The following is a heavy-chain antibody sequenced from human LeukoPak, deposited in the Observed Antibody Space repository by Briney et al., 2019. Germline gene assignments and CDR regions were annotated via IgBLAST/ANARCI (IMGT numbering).Heavy chain of an antibody. J-gene: IGHJ3*02. CDR2: IYYSGST. D-gene: IGHD3-10*01. CDR3: ARGGTMVRGDPRGGAFDI. V-gene: IGHV4-31*03. Sequence: SETLSLTCTVSGGSISSGGYYWSWIRQHPGKGLEWIGYIYYSGSTYYNPSLKSRVTISVDTSKNQFSLKLSSVTAADTAVYYCARGGTMVRGDPRGGAFDIWGQGTMVTVSS. CDR1: GGSISSGGYY.